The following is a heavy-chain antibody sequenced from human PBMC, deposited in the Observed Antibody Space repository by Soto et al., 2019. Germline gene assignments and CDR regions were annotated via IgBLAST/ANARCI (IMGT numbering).Heavy chain of an antibody. CDR3: ARPPTASLDAFDL. V-gene: IGHV4-39*01. J-gene: IGHJ3*01. Sequence: SETLSLTCTVSGRTFSINADFWYLAWIRQPPGKGLEWIGSIDNGGNTYYNPPLKSRVIISADTSKNQFSLKLSSVTAADTAVYYCARPPTASLDAFDLWGQGTMVTVSS. CDR1: GRTFSINADF. CDR2: IDNGGNT.